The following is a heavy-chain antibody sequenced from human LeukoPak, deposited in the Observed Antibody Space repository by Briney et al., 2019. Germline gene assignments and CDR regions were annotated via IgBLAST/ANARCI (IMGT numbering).Heavy chain of an antibody. D-gene: IGHD1-26*01. CDR1: GFTFSSHS. CDR2: ITASADST. CDR3: AMATWVGGLDY. Sequence: SGGSLRLSCAASGFTFSSHSMSWVRQAPGKGLEWVSTITASADSTFYSDSVKGRFTISRDNSKNTLYLQMNNLRAEDTAVYYCAMATWVGGLDYWGQGTLVTVSS. J-gene: IGHJ4*02. V-gene: IGHV3-23*01.